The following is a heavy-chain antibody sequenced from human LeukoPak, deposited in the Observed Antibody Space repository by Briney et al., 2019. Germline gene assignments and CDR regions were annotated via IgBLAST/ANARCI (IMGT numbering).Heavy chain of an antibody. CDR2: IIPIFGTA. CDR3: ARDSLLRGYSYGSFDY. J-gene: IGHJ4*02. Sequence: SVKVSCKASGGTFSSYAISWVRQAPGQGLEWMGGIIPIFGTANYAQKFQGRVTITTDESTSTAYMELSSLRSEDTAVCYCARDSLLRGYSYGSFDYWGQGTLVTVSS. D-gene: IGHD5-18*01. CDR1: GGTFSSYA. V-gene: IGHV1-69*05.